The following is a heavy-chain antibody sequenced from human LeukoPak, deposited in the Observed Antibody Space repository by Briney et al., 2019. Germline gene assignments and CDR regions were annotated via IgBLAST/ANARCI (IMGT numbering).Heavy chain of an antibody. CDR3: ARAVYGFDAFDI. V-gene: IGHV3-21*01. D-gene: IGHD4-17*01. CDR2: ISSSSSYI. J-gene: IGHJ3*02. Sequence: PGGSLRLSCAASRFTFSSYSMNWVRQAPGKGLEWVSSISSSSSYIYYADSVKGRFTISRDNAKNSLYLQMNSLRAEDTAVYYCARAVYGFDAFDIWGQGTMVTVSS. CDR1: RFTFSSYS.